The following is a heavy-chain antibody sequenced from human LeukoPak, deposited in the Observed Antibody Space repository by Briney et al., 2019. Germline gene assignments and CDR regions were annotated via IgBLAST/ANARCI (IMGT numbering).Heavy chain of an antibody. D-gene: IGHD6-13*01. CDR3: ARHGRYSSSWYAY. CDR1: GFIFSRYA. Sequence: GSLRLSCAASGFIFSRYAMSWIRQPPGKGLEWIGEINHSGSTNYNPSLKSRVTISVDTSKNQFSLKLSSVTAADTAVYYCARHGRYSSSWYAYWGQGTLVTVSS. V-gene: IGHV4-34*01. J-gene: IGHJ4*02. CDR2: INHSGST.